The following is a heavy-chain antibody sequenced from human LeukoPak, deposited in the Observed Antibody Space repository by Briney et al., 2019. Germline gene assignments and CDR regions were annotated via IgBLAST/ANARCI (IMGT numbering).Heavy chain of an antibody. J-gene: IGHJ4*02. CDR1: GGSLSSSSYY. CDR2: IYYSGST. V-gene: IGHV4-39*01. D-gene: IGHD1-26*01. CDR3: ARRRFGVGWYSGEIDY. Sequence: SETLSLTCTVSGGSLSSSSYYWGWIRQPPGKGLEWIGSIYYSGSTYYNPSLKSRVTISVDTSKNQFSLKLSSVTAADTAVYYCARRRFGVGWYSGEIDYWGQGTLVTVSS.